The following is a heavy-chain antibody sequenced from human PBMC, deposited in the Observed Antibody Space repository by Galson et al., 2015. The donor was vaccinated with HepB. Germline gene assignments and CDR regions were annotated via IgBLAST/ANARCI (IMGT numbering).Heavy chain of an antibody. CDR3: AREGCSTTGCSPYYFDY. Sequence: LRLSCAASGFTFSTYAMAWVRQAPGKGLEWVSTMSDSGGRTYYADSVKGRFSISRDNSKNTLYLQVNSLRAEDTALYYCAREGCSTTGCSPYYFDYWGHGTLVTVSS. CDR1: GFTFSTYA. V-gene: IGHV3-23*01. CDR2: MSDSGGRT. J-gene: IGHJ4*01. D-gene: IGHD2-2*01.